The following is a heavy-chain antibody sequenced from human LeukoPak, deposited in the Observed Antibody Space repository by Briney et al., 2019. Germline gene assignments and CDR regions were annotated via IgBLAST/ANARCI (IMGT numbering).Heavy chain of an antibody. CDR1: GYSFTNYW. Sequence: GESLKISCKGSGYSFTNYWIGWVRQMPGKGLEWMGIIYPGDSDTRYSPSFQGQVTISADKSISTAYLQWSSLKASDTAMYYCARHAYYYDSSGYLDYWGQGTLVTVSS. V-gene: IGHV5-51*01. J-gene: IGHJ4*02. D-gene: IGHD3-22*01. CDR2: IYPGDSDT. CDR3: ARHAYYYDSSGYLDY.